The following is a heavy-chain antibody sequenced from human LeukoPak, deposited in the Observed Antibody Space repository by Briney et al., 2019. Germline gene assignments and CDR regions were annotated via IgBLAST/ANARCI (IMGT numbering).Heavy chain of an antibody. J-gene: IGHJ4*02. Sequence: QTGGSLRLSCAASGFTFSSYGMHWVRQAPGKGLEWVAVIWYDGSNKYYADSVKGRFTISRDNSKNTLYLQMNSLRAEDTAVYYCARAFGSSSGWEIDYWGQGTLVTVSS. CDR2: IWYDGSNK. V-gene: IGHV3-33*01. CDR1: GFTFSSYG. CDR3: ARAFGSSSGWEIDY. D-gene: IGHD6-19*01.